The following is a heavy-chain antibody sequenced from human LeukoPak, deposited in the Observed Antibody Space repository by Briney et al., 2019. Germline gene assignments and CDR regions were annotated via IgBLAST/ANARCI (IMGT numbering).Heavy chain of an antibody. CDR2: TYHSGST. CDR1: GYSISSGYY. J-gene: IGHJ4*02. CDR3: ARGLYYDSSTPSGY. V-gene: IGHV4-38-2*02. Sequence: SETLSLTCTVSGYSISSGYYWGWIRQPPGKGLEWIGSTYHSGSTYYNPSLKSRVTISVDTSKNQFSLKLSSVTAADTAVYYCARGLYYDSSTPSGYWGQGTLVTVSS. D-gene: IGHD3-22*01.